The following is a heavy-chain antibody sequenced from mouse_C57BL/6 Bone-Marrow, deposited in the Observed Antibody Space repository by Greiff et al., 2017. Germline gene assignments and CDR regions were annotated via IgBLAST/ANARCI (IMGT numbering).Heavy chain of an antibody. CDR2: IDPSDSYT. CDR3: ARGWGYAMDY. Sequence: VQLQQSGAELVRPGTSVKLSCKASGYTFTSYWMHWVKQRPGQGLEWIGVIDPSDSYTNYNQKFKGKATLTVDTSSSTAYMQLSSLTSDESAVYYCARGWGYAMDYWGQGTLVTVSS. J-gene: IGHJ4*01. CDR1: GYTFTSYW. D-gene: IGHD1-1*02. V-gene: IGHV1-59*01.